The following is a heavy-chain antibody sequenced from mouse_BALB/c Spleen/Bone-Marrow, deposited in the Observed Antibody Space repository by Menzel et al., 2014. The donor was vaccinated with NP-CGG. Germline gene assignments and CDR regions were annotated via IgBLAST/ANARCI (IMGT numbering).Heavy chain of an antibody. CDR2: IDPANGNT. D-gene: IGHD1-1*01. V-gene: IGHV14-3*02. Sequence: EVQLQQSGAELVKPGASVKLSCTASGFNIKDTYMHWVKQRPEQGLEWIGRIDPANGNTKYDPKFQGKATMTADTSSNTAYLQLSSLTSEDTAVYYCAVYYYGISSFVYWGQGTLVTVSA. J-gene: IGHJ3*01. CDR1: GFNIKDTY. CDR3: AVYYYGISSFVY.